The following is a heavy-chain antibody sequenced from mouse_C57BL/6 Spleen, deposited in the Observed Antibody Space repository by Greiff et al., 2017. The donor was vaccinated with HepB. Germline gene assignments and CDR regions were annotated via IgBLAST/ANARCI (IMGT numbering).Heavy chain of an antibody. Sequence: ESGPGLVKPSQSLSLTCSVTGYSITSGYYWNWIRQFPGNKLEWMGYISYDGSNNYNPSLKNRNSITRDTSKNQFFLKLNSVTTEDTATYYCARGWNYDYDGYYAMDYWGQGTSVTVSS. CDR2: ISYDGSN. CDR1: GYSITSGYY. J-gene: IGHJ4*01. V-gene: IGHV3-6*01. D-gene: IGHD2-4*01. CDR3: ARGWNYDYDGYYAMDY.